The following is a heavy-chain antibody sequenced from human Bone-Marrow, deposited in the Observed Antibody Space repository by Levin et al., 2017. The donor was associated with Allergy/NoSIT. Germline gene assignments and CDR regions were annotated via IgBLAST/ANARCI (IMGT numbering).Heavy chain of an antibody. CDR2: IYYSGST. CDR3: ARGARIAVSYYYYYMDV. D-gene: IGHD6-19*01. Sequence: RSQTLSLTCTVSGGSISSYYWSWIRPPPGKGLEWIGYIYYSGSTNYNPSLKSRVTISVDTSKNQFSLKLSSVTAADTAVYYCARGARIAVSYYYYYMDVWGKGTTVTVSS. V-gene: IGHV4-59*01. CDR1: GGSISSYY. J-gene: IGHJ6*03.